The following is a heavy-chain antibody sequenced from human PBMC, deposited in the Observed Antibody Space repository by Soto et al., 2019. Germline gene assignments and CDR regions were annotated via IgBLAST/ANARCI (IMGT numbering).Heavy chain of an antibody. V-gene: IGHV5-51*01. D-gene: IGHD2-2*01. CDR1: GYSFTSYW. CDR3: ARGLEYQLLLGAFDI. Sequence: PGESRKISCKGSGYSFTSYWIGWVRQMPGKGLEWMGIIYPGDSDTRYSPSFQGQVTISADKSISTAYLQWSSLKASDTAMYYCARGLEYQLLLGAFDIWGQGTMVTVSS. CDR2: IYPGDSDT. J-gene: IGHJ3*02.